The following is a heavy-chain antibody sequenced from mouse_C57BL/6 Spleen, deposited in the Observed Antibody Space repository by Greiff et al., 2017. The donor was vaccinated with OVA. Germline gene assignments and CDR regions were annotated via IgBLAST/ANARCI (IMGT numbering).Heavy chain of an antibody. V-gene: IGHV1-55*01. CDR2: IYPGSGST. Sequence: QVQLQQPGAELVKPGASVKMSCKASGYTFTSYWITWVKQRPGQGLEWIGDIYPGSGSTNYNEKFKSKATLTVDTSSSTAYMQLSSLTSEDSAVYYCARGTTVVALSRDYFDYWGQGTTLTVSS. CDR3: ARGTTVVALSRDYFDY. CDR1: GYTFTSYW. D-gene: IGHD1-1*01. J-gene: IGHJ2*01.